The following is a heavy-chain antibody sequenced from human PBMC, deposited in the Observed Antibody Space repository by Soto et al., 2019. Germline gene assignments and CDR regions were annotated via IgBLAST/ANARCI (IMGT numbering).Heavy chain of an antibody. CDR3: ARARSGSYKFSYFDY. Sequence: GGSLRLSCAASGFTFSSYWMSWVRQAPGKGLEWVANIKQDGSEKYYVDSVKGRFTISRDNAKNSLYLQMNSLRAEDTAVYYCARARSGSYKFSYFDYWGQGTLVTVSS. V-gene: IGHV3-7*05. J-gene: IGHJ4*02. CDR2: IKQDGSEK. CDR1: GFTFSSYW. D-gene: IGHD1-26*01.